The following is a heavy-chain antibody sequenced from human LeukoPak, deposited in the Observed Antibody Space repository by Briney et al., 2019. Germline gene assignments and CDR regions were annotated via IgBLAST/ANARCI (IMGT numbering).Heavy chain of an antibody. CDR1: GYTFTSYG. CDR3: ARGFDYDILTGYLPFDY. CDR2: ISAYNGNT. Sequence: ASVKVSCKASGYTFTSYGISWVRQAPGQGLEWMGWISAYNGNTNYAQKLQGRVTMTTDTSTSTAYVELRSLRSDDTAVYYCARGFDYDILTGYLPFDYWGQGTLVTVSS. V-gene: IGHV1-18*01. J-gene: IGHJ4*02. D-gene: IGHD3-9*01.